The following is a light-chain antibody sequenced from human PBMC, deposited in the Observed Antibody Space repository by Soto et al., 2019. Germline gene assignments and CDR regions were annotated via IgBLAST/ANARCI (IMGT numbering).Light chain of an antibody. Sequence: AIRMTHSPASLSASKGDRVPITCRASHGISSYLAWYQQKPGKAPKLLNYAASTLQSGVPSRFSGSGSGTDFTLTISCLQSEDFATYYGQQYYSYPWTFGQGTKVDI. J-gene: IGKJ1*01. CDR1: HGISSY. CDR3: QQYYSYPWT. V-gene: IGKV1-8*01. CDR2: AAS.